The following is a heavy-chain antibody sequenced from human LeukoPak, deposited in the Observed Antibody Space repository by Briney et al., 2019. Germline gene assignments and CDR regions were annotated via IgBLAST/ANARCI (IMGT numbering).Heavy chain of an antibody. CDR3: ARDRGGLQLTDHFDY. CDR2: MNPNSGNT. D-gene: IGHD5-24*01. Sequence: ASVKVSCKASGYTFTSYDINWVRQATGQGLEWMGWMNPNSGNTGYAQKFQGWVTMTRDTSISTAYMELSRLRSDDTAVYYCARDRGGLQLTDHFDYWGQGTLVTVSS. V-gene: IGHV1-8*02. J-gene: IGHJ4*02. CDR1: GYTFTSYD.